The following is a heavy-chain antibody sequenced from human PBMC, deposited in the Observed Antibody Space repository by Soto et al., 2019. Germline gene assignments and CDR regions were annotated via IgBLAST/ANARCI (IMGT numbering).Heavy chain of an antibody. CDR3: ARAVAPYFGTWFDP. CDR2: ISHTGST. J-gene: IGHJ5*02. Sequence: QLQLQESGSGLVKPSQTLSLTCAVSGGSITSGNSYSWSWIRQPPGKGLEWIGSISHTGSTSYNPSLKSRLTMSVDKSKNQFSLGLSSVTAADMAVYYCARAVAPYFGTWFDPWGQGILVTVSS. V-gene: IGHV4-30-2*01. D-gene: IGHD3-10*01. CDR1: GGSITSGNSYS.